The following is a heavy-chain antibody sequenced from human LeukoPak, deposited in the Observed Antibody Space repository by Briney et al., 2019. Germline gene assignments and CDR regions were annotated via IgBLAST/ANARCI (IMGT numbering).Heavy chain of an antibody. J-gene: IGHJ4*02. D-gene: IGHD3-22*01. V-gene: IGHV4-59*01. CDR1: GFTFSSYS. CDR3: ARVPSYDSSGSTRGSIDF. CDR2: IYYSGIT. Sequence: GSLRLSCAASGFTFSSYSMNWIRQPPGKGLEWIGYIYYSGITNYNPSLKSRLTISVDKNQFSLKLTSVTAADTAVYYCARVPSYDSSGSTRGSIDFWGQGTLVTVSS.